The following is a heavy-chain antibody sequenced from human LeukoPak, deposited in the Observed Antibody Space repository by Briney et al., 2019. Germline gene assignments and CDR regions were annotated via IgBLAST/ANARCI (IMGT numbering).Heavy chain of an antibody. V-gene: IGHV1-18*01. J-gene: IGHJ6*03. CDR2: ISAYNGNT. D-gene: IGHD3-16*01. Sequence: GASVKVSWKASGYTFTSYGISWVRQAAGQGLEWMGWISAYNGNTNYAQKLQGRVTMTTDTSTSTAYMELRSLRSDDTAVYYYAREFGTWTGYYMDVWGKGTTVTVSS. CDR1: GYTFTSYG. CDR3: AREFGTWTGYYMDV.